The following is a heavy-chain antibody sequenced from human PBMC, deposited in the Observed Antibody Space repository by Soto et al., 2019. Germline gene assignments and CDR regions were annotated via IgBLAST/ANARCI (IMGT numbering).Heavy chain of an antibody. D-gene: IGHD6-19*01. J-gene: IGHJ6*02. CDR1: GGTFRTYA. Sequence: QVQLLQSGAEVKKPGSSVRVSCEASGGTFRTYAISWVRQAPGQGLEWMGEIIPIFGTVNYAQKFQGRVTITADEATTTVYMDLRSLRSEDTAVDYCAKGAVAGTPTSYYYYGMDVWCQGTTVTVSS. CDR2: IIPIFGTV. CDR3: AKGAVAGTPTSYYYYGMDV. V-gene: IGHV1-69*12.